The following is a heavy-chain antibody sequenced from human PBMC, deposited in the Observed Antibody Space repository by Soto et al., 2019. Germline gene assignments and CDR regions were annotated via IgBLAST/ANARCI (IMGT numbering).Heavy chain of an antibody. D-gene: IGHD3-9*01. V-gene: IGHV1-18*01. Sequence: ASVKVSCKASGYTFTSYGISWVRQAPGQGLEWMGWISAYNGNTNYAQKLQGRGTMTTEKSTRTAYMELRSLRSDDTAVYYCARGPTLLRYFDWLLDYWGQGTLVTVSS. CDR2: ISAYNGNT. CDR3: ARGPTLLRYFDWLLDY. CDR1: GYTFTSYG. J-gene: IGHJ4*02.